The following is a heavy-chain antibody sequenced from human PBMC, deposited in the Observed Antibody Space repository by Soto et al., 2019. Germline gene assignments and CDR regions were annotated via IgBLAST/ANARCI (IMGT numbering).Heavy chain of an antibody. J-gene: IGHJ4*02. CDR2: ISWDGGST. V-gene: IGHV3-43D*03. Sequence: GGSLRISCVASGFTFDDYAMHWVRQAPGKGLEWVSLISWDGGSTYYADSVKGRFTISRDNIKYSLYLRMNSLRADDTDLYYCAKDIKPGSRWYFHCWGQGNLVTFSS. D-gene: IGHD6-13*01. CDR1: GFTFDDYA. CDR3: AKDIKPGSRWYFHC.